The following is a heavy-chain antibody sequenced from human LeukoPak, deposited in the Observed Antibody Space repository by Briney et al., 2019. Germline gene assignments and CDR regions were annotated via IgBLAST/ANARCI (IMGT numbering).Heavy chain of an antibody. CDR2: IIPIFGTA. Sequence: GASVKVSCKASGGTFSSYAISWVRQAPGQGLEWMGGIIPIFGTANYAQKFQGRVTITADESTSTAYMELSSLRSEDTAVYYCARDRRTYYYDSSGYYWSESDAFDIWGQGTMVTVSS. J-gene: IGHJ3*02. V-gene: IGHV1-69*01. CDR3: ARDRRTYYYDSSGYYWSESDAFDI. D-gene: IGHD3-22*01. CDR1: GGTFSSYA.